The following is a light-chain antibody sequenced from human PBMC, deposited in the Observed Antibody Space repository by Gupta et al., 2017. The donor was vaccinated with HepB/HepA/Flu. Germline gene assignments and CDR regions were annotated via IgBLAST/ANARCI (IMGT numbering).Light chain of an antibody. CDR1: SSNIGNNY. J-gene: IGLJ2*01. CDR2: ENN. Sequence: QSVLTQPPSVSAAPGQKVTISCSGSSSNIGNNYVSWYQQLPGTAPKPLIYENNKRPPGVPGPIPGSKAGTSTTLGIHGTQTWDEADYYWGTWDNSLSAYVVFGGGTKPTVL. CDR3: GTWDNSLSAYVV. V-gene: IGLV1-51*02.